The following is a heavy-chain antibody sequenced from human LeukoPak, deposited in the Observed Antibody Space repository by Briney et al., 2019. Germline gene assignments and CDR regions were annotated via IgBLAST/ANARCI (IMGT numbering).Heavy chain of an antibody. J-gene: IGHJ6*02. CDR1: GYTFTSYG. CDR2: ISAWISAYNGNA. Sequence: ASVKVSCKASGYTFTSYGISWLRQAPGQGLEWMGWISAWISAYNGNANYTQNLQGRVTMTTDTLTSTAHMELRSLRPDDTAVYYCARHRTSYYYYGMDVWGQGTTVTVSS. V-gene: IGHV1-18*01. CDR3: ARHRTSYYYYGMDV.